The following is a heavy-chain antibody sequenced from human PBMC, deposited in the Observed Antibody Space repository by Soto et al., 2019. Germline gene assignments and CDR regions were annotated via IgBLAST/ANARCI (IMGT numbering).Heavy chain of an antibody. CDR1: GDTFNSYV. V-gene: IGHV1-69*09. J-gene: IGHJ4*02. CDR2: IIPILAVT. CDR3: ARESLGAKGADH. Sequence: QVQLVQSGAEVKRPGSSVKVSCESSGDTFNSYVISWVRQAPGQGLEWMGGIIPILAVTHYAQKFQGRVTISALSSTGTAYMELTNLGFEDTALYYCARESLGAKGADHWGQGTRVTVSS. D-gene: IGHD3-16*01.